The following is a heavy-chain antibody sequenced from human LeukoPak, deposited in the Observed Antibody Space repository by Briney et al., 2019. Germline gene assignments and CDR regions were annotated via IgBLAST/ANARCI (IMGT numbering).Heavy chain of an antibody. V-gene: IGHV1-18*01. Sequence: ASVKVSCKASGYTFTSYGISWVRQAPGQGLEWMGWISAYNSNTNYAQKLQGRVTMATDTSTSTAYMELRSLRSDDTAVYYCARDDGFGTIFGVVLPTWGQGTLVTVSS. CDR2: ISAYNSNT. J-gene: IGHJ5*02. CDR1: GYTFTSYG. CDR3: ARDDGFGTIFGVVLPT. D-gene: IGHD3-3*01.